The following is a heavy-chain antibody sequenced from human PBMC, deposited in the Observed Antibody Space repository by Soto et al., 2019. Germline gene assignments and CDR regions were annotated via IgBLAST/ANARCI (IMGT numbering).Heavy chain of an antibody. CDR2: ISAKNGNT. J-gene: IGHJ6*02. Sequence: ASVKVSCKASGYTFVSHGINWVRQAPGQGLEWMGWISAKNGNTKFAQKFQGRVTLTTDTSTSTAYMELRSLRSDVTATYYCARVTSSIVVVPDYGMDVWGQGTTVTVSS. CDR1: GYTFVSHG. CDR3: ARVTSSIVVVPDYGMDV. V-gene: IGHV1-18*04. D-gene: IGHD2-2*01.